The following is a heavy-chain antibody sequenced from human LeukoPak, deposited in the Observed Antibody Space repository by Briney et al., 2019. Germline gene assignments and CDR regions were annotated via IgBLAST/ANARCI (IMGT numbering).Heavy chain of an antibody. V-gene: IGHV4-34*01. Sequence: SETLSLTCAVYGGSFSGYYWSWIRQPPGKGLEWIGEINHSGSTNYNPSLKSRVTISVDTSKNQFSLKLSSVTAADTAVYYRARAQNYDFWSGSPRYYYMDVWGKGTTVTVSS. CDR3: ARAQNYDFWSGSPRYYYMDV. D-gene: IGHD3-3*01. CDR2: INHSGST. CDR1: GGSFSGYY. J-gene: IGHJ6*03.